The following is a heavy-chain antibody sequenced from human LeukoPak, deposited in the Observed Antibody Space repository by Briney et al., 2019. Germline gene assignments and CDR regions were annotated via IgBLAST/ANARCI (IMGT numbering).Heavy chain of an antibody. V-gene: IGHV1-2*02. CDR1: GYTFTGYY. D-gene: IGHD1-26*01. CDR3: ATTLIPAYSGSYHGRLDY. CDR2: INPNSGGT. Sequence: GTSVKVSCKASGYTFTGYYMHWVRQAPGQGLEWMGWINPNSGGTNYAQKFQGRVTMTRDTSISTAYMELSRLRSDDTAVYYCATTLIPAYSGSYHGRLDYWGQGTLVTVSS. J-gene: IGHJ4*02.